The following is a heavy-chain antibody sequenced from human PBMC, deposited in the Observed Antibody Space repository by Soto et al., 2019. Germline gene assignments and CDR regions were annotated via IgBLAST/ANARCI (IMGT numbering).Heavy chain of an antibody. CDR3: ARAGYCSGGSCYGMDV. CDR1: GGTFSSYA. Sequence: QVQLVQSGAEVKKPGSSVKVSCKASGGTFSSYAISWVRQAPGQGLEWMGGIIPIFGTANYAQKFQGRVTITADESTSTGDMELNSLRSEDTAVYYCARAGYCSGGSCYGMDVWGQGTTVTVSS. V-gene: IGHV1-69*01. J-gene: IGHJ6*02. CDR2: IIPIFGTA. D-gene: IGHD2-15*01.